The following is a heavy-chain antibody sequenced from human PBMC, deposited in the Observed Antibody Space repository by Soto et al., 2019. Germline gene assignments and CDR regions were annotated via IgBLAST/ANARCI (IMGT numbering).Heavy chain of an antibody. Sequence: GGSLRLSCAASGFTFSSYGMHWVRQAPGKGLEWVAVIWCDGSNKYYADSVKGRFTISRDNSKNTLYLQMNSLRAEDTAVYYCARDRWRGYCSGGSCYGASDIWGQGTMVTVSS. V-gene: IGHV3-33*01. CDR2: IWCDGSNK. D-gene: IGHD2-15*01. CDR1: GFTFSSYG. CDR3: ARDRWRGYCSGGSCYGASDI. J-gene: IGHJ3*02.